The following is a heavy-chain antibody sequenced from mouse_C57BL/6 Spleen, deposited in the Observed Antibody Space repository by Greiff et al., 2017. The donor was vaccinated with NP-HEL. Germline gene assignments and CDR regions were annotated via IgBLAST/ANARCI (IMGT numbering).Heavy chain of an antibody. CDR1: GFNIKDDY. CDR2: IDPENGDT. D-gene: IGHD3-2*02. CDR3: TTDSSGPAWFAY. Sequence: EVQLQQSGAELVRPGASVKLSCTASGFNIKDDYMHWVKQRPEQGLEWIGWIDPENGDTEYASKFQGKATITADTSSNTAYLQLSSLTSEDTAVYYWTTDSSGPAWFAYWGQGTLVTVSA. J-gene: IGHJ3*01. V-gene: IGHV14-4*01.